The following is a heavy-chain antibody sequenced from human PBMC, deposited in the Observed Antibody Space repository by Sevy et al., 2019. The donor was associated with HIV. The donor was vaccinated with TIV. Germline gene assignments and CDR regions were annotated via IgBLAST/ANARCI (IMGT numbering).Heavy chain of an antibody. D-gene: IGHD3-22*01. CDR3: ASLPNNYYDISGYSGDDAFDI. Sequence: GGSLRLSCVASGFTSSSYGMHWVRQAPGKGLEWVAVIWNDRTNKNYADSVKGRFTISRDNSKNTLYLQMNSLRAEDTAVYYCASLPNNYYDISGYSGDDAFDIWGQGTMVTVSS. V-gene: IGHV3-33*01. CDR2: IWNDRTNK. CDR1: GFTSSSYG. J-gene: IGHJ3*02.